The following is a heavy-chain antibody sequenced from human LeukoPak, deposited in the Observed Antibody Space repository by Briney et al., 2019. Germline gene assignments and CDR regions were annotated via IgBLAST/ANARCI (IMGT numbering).Heavy chain of an antibody. J-gene: IGHJ4*02. V-gene: IGHV4-59*08. Sequence: PSETLSLTCTVSGGSISSYYWNWLRQPPGKGLEWIGYIYYSGSTNYNPSLKSRVTISEDTSKNQFSLKLSSVTAADTAVYYCARLGAYSSGWYGDWGQGTLVTVSS. D-gene: IGHD6-19*01. CDR3: ARLGAYSSGWYGD. CDR1: GGSISSYY. CDR2: IYYSGST.